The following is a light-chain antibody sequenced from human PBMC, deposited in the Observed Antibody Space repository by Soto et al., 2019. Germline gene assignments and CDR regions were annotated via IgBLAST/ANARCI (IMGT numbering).Light chain of an antibody. CDR1: STDIGAYNY. CDR2: EVT. V-gene: IGLV2-14*01. Sequence: QSVLTQPASVSGSPGQSITISCTGTSTDIGAYNYVSWYQQHPGKAPKLLIYEVTNRPSGVSNRFSGSKSGNTASLTIPGLQAEDEANYYCNSYTTLSNRVFGTGTKVTVL. CDR3: NSYTTLSNRV. J-gene: IGLJ1*01.